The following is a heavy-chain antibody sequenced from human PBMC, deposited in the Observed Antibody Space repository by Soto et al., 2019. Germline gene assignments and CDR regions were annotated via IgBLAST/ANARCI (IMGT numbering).Heavy chain of an antibody. CDR3: ARESEHLTSNFAY. V-gene: IGHV3-21*06. CDR1: GFTFTRYS. Sequence: EVQLVESGGGLVKPGGSLRLSCAASGFTFTRYSMNWVRQAPGKGLEWVSSISSTTNYIYYGDSMKGRFTISRDNAKNSLYLEMNSLRDEDTAVYYSARESEHLTSNFAYGGQGTLVTVSS. CDR2: ISSTTNYI. J-gene: IGHJ4*02.